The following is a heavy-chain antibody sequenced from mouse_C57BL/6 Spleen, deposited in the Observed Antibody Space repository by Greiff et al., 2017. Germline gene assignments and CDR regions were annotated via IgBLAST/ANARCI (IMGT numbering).Heavy chain of an antibody. V-gene: IGHV1-64*01. J-gene: IGHJ2*01. Sequence: QVHVKQSGAELVKPGASVKLSCKASGYTFTSYWMHWVKQRPGQGLEWIGMIHPNSASTNYNEKFKSKATLTVDKSSSTAYMQLSSLTSEDSAVYYCARNYGSSPYFDYWGQGTTLTVSS. CDR3: ARNYGSSPYFDY. D-gene: IGHD1-1*01. CDR1: GYTFTSYW. CDR2: IHPNSAST.